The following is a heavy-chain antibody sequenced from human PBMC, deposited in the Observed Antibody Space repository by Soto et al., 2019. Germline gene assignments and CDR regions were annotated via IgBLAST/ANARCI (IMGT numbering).Heavy chain of an antibody. CDR3: AKDRSSNIAPYGYYYYGMDV. D-gene: IGHD2-15*01. V-gene: IGHV3-23*01. CDR1: GFTFSCYA. CDR2: ISGRGGST. J-gene: IGHJ6*02. Sequence: GGTLRLSCAASGFTFSCYAISWVRQAPGKGLEWVSAISGRGGSTYYADSVKGRFTISRDNSKNPLYVLMNSLRAADTAVYYCAKDRSSNIAPYGYYYYGMDVWGQGTTVKVS.